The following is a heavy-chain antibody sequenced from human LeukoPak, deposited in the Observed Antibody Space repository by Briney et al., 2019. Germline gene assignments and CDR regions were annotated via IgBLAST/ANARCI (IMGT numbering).Heavy chain of an antibody. CDR1: GGSFSGYY. V-gene: IGHV4-34*01. Sequence: SETLSLTCAVYGGSFSGYYWSWIRQPPGKGLEWIGEINHSGSTNYNPSLKSRVTISVDTSKNQFSLKLSSVTAADTAVYYCAKDYGGHCTNGVCSKIDYWGQGTLVTVSS. CDR3: AKDYGGHCTNGVCSKIDY. J-gene: IGHJ4*02. D-gene: IGHD2-8*01. CDR2: INHSGST.